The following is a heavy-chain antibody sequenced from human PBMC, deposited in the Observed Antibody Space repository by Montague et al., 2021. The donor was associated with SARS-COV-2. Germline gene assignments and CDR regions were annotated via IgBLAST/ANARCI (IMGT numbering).Heavy chain of an antibody. CDR2: INHSGST. V-gene: IGHV4-34*01. CDR1: VGSFSGYY. J-gene: IGHJ5*02. Sequence: SETLSLTCAVYVGSFSGYYWSWIRQPPGKGLEWIGEINHSGSTNYNPSLRSRITILVDTSKNQFSLELRSVTAADTAVYYCARLGFVELWLNLGWFDPWGQGTLVTVSS. CDR3: ARLGFVELWLNLGWFDP. D-gene: IGHD3-16*02.